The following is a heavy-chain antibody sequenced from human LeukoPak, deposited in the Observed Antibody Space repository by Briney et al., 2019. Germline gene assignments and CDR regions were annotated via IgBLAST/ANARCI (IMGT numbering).Heavy chain of an antibody. CDR3: ARGQFDSSGYYYGFDY. CDR2: IYYSGST. D-gene: IGHD3-22*01. V-gene: IGHV4-59*01. J-gene: IGHJ4*02. CDR1: GGSISSYY. Sequence: PSETLSLTCSVSGGSISSYYWSWIRQPPGKGLEWIGFIYYSGSTNYNPSLKSRVIISVDTSKSQFSLKLSSVTAADTAVYYCARGQFDSSGYYYGFDYWGQGILVTVSS.